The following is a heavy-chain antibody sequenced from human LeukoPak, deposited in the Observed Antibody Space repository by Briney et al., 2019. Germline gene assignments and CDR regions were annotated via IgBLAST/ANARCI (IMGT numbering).Heavy chain of an antibody. V-gene: IGHV3-30-3*01. D-gene: IGHD1-26*01. J-gene: IGHJ2*01. Sequence: QPGGSLRLSCAASGFTSSSYTMNWVRQAPGKGLEWVAVISYDGSNKFYADSVKGRFTISRDNSKNTLYLQMNSLRADDTAVYYCARALFRGSSLLIAYFDLWGRGTLVTVSS. CDR1: GFTSSSYT. CDR3: ARALFRGSSLLIAYFDL. CDR2: ISYDGSNK.